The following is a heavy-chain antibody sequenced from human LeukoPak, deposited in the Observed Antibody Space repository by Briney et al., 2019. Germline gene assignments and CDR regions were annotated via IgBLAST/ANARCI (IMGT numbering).Heavy chain of an antibody. V-gene: IGHV1-2*06. D-gene: IGHD6-6*01. J-gene: IGHJ6*02. CDR1: GYTFTGYY. Sequence: ASVKVSCKASGYTFTGYYMHWVRQAPGQGLEWMGRINPNSGGTNYAQKLQGRVTMTTDTSTSTAYMELRSLRSDDTAVYYCARDSPDPYSSSSFYYYGMDVWGQGTTVTVSS. CDR2: INPNSGGT. CDR3: ARDSPDPYSSSSFYYYGMDV.